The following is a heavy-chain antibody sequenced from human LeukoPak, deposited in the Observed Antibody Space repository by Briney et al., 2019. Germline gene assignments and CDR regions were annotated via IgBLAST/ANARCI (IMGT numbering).Heavy chain of an antibody. CDR1: GGSFSGYY. V-gene: IGHV4-34*01. D-gene: IGHD2-2*01. Sequence: SETLSLTCAVYGGSFSGYYWSWIRQPPRKGLEWIGEINHSGSTNYNPSLKSRVTISVDTSKNQFSLKLSSVTAADTAVYYCAREGIVVVPAAIGFDYWGQGTLVTVSS. J-gene: IGHJ4*02. CDR3: AREGIVVVPAAIGFDY. CDR2: INHSGST.